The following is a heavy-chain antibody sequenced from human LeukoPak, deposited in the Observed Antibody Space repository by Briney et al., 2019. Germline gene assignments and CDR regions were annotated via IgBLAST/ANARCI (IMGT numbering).Heavy chain of an antibody. CDR2: IYYGGST. Sequence: KPSETLSLTCTVSGGSISSYYWSWIRQPPGKGLEWIGYIYYGGSTNYNPSLKSRVTISVDTSKNQFSLKLSSVTAADTAVYYCARGSRSGSFDYWGQGTLVTVSS. D-gene: IGHD3-22*01. J-gene: IGHJ4*02. CDR3: ARGSRSGSFDY. CDR1: GGSISSYY. V-gene: IGHV4-59*01.